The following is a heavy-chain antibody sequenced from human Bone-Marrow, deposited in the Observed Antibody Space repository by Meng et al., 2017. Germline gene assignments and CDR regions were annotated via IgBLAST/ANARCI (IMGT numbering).Heavy chain of an antibody. CDR1: GFTVSSNY. Sequence: GESLKISCAASGFTVSSNYMSWVRQAPGKGLEWVSYISSSGSTIYYADSVKGRFTISRDNAKNSLYLQMNSLRAEDTAVYYCARDIATYSSGWYYFDYWGQGTLVTVSS. J-gene: IGHJ4*02. CDR3: ARDIATYSSGWYYFDY. D-gene: IGHD6-19*01. CDR2: ISSSGSTI. V-gene: IGHV3-11*01.